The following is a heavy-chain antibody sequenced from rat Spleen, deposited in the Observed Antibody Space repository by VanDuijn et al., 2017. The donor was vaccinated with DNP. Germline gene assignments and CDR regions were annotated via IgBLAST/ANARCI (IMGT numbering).Heavy chain of an antibody. Sequence: EVQLVESGGGLVQPGRSLKLSCAASGFTFSDYYMAWVRQAPTKGLEWVATISYDVYTTYYRDSVKGRFTISRDYAKPTLYLQMDSLRSEDTATYYCTRYYDSFDYWGQGVMVTVSS. CDR3: TRYYDSFDY. D-gene: IGHD1-1*01. V-gene: IGHV5-7*01. CDR1: GFTFSDYY. CDR2: ISYDVYTT. J-gene: IGHJ2*01.